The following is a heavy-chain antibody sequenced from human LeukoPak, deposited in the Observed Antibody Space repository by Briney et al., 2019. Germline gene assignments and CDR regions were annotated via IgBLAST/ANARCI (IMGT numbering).Heavy chain of an antibody. J-gene: IGHJ5*02. Sequence: PSETLSLTCTVSGGSISSGGYSWSWLRQHPGKGLEWIGYIYYSGSPYYNPSLKSRVTISVDTSKNQFSLNLSSVTAADTAVYYCARALTGTTLRFDPWGQGTLVTVSS. V-gene: IGHV4-31*03. CDR2: IYYSGSP. D-gene: IGHD1-7*01. CDR1: GGSISSGGYS. CDR3: ARALTGTTLRFDP.